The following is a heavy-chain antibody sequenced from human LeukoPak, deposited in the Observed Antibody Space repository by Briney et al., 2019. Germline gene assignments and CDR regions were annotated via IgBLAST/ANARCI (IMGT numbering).Heavy chain of an antibody. CDR2: IYSGGTT. CDR1: GFTVSSNY. Sequence: GGSLRLSCEVSGFTVSSNYMSWVRQAPGKGLEWVSVIYSGGTTYYADSVRGRFTLSRDNSKNSLYLQMNSLRAEDTAVYYCARDISSTSCFDYWGQGTLVTVSS. CDR3: ARDISSTSCFDY. J-gene: IGHJ4*02. D-gene: IGHD2-2*01. V-gene: IGHV3-53*01.